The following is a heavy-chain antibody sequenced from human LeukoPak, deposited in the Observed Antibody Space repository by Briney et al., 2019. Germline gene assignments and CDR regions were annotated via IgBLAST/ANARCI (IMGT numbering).Heavy chain of an antibody. D-gene: IGHD2-2*01. CDR2: ISSSGSTI. V-gene: IGHV3-11*01. Sequence: GGSLRLSCAASGFTVSSNYMSWIRQAPGKGLEWVSYISSSGSTIYYAASVKGRFIISRDNAKNLLYLQMNSLRAEDTAVYYCASEDIVVVPAASPAEYWGQGTLVTVSS. CDR1: GFTVSSNY. J-gene: IGHJ4*02. CDR3: ASEDIVVVPAASPAEY.